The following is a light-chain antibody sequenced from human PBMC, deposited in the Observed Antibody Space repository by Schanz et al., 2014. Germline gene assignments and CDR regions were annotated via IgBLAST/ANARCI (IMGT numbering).Light chain of an antibody. J-gene: IGLJ2*01. CDR1: SSDVGGYNY. V-gene: IGLV2-11*01. Sequence: QSALTQPASVSGSPGQSITISCTGTSSDVGGYNYVSWYQQHPGKAPKLMIYDVSKWPSGVPDRFSGSKSGNTASLTISRLQAEDDADYYCSSYAGLHVVFGGGTKLTVL. CDR2: DVS. CDR3: SSYAGLHVV.